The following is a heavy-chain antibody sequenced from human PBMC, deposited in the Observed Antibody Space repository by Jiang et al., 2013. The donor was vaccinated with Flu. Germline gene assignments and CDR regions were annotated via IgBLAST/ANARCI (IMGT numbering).Heavy chain of an antibody. J-gene: IGHJ6*02. CDR1: GFTFSSYA. Sequence: QLLESGGGVVQPGRSLRLSCAASGFTFSSYAMHWVRQAPGKGLEWVAVISYDGSNKYYADSVKGRFTISRDNSKNTLYLQMNSLRAEDTAVYYCARDIVVATIMTVTTNYYGMDVWGQGTTVTVSS. D-gene: IGHD5-12*01. CDR3: ARDIVVATIMTVTTNYYGMDV. V-gene: IGHV3-30-3*01. CDR2: ISYDGSNK.